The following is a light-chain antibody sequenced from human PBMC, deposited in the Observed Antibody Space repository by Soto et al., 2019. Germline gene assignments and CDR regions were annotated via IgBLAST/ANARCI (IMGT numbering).Light chain of an antibody. CDR2: DAS. CDR3: QQRFNWPIT. J-gene: IGKJ5*01. CDR1: QNIGIY. Sequence: ETVLTQSPATLFLTPGERAALSCRASQNIGIYLAWYQQKRGQAPRLLIYDASNRATGIPARFDGSGSGTDFTLTISSLEPEDFAVYYCQQRFNWPITFGQGTRVEIK. V-gene: IGKV3-11*01.